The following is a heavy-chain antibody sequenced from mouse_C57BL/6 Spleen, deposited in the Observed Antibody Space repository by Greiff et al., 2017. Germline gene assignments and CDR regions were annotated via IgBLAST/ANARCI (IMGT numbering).Heavy chain of an antibody. D-gene: IGHD1-1*01. CDR1: GFTFSSYA. J-gene: IGHJ2*01. CDR3: ARDQAYGTTGYFDY. Sequence: EVKVVESGGGLVKPGGSLKLSCAASGFTFSSYAMSWVRQTPEKRLEWVATISDGGSYTYYPDNVKGRFTISRDNAKNNLYLQMSHLKSEDTAMYYCARDQAYGTTGYFDYWGQGTTLTVSS. V-gene: IGHV5-4*01. CDR2: ISDGGSYT.